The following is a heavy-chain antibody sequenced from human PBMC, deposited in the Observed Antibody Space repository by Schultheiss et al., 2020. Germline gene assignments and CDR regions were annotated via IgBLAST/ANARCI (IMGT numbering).Heavy chain of an antibody. CDR3: ARHDYGGAQAEYFQH. D-gene: IGHD4-23*01. J-gene: IGHJ1*01. CDR1: GGSISSYY. V-gene: IGHV4-59*08. Sequence: SQTLSLTCTVSGGSISSYYWSWIRQPPGKGLEWIGYIYYSGSTYYNPSLKSRVTISVDTSKNQFSLKLSSVTAADTAVYYCARHDYGGAQAEYFQHWGQGTRVTVSS. CDR2: IYYSGST.